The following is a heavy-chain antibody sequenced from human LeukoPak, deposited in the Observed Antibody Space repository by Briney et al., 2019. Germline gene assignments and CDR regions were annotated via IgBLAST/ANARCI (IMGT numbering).Heavy chain of an antibody. CDR2: ISYDGSNK. V-gene: IGHV3-30-3*01. Sequence: GGSLRLSCAASGFTFSSYAMHWVRQAPGNGLEWVAVISYDGSNKYYADSVKGRFTISRDNSKNTLYLQMNSLRAEDTAVYYCARGYSSGWYDAFDIWGQGTMVTVSS. J-gene: IGHJ3*02. CDR3: ARGYSSGWYDAFDI. D-gene: IGHD6-19*01. CDR1: GFTFSSYA.